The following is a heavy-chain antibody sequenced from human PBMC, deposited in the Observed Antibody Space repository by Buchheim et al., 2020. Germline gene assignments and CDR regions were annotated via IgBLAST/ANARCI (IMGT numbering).Heavy chain of an antibody. V-gene: IGHV1-2*02. Sequence: QVQLVQSGAEVKKPGASVKVSCKASGYTFTGYYMHWVRQAPGQGLEWMGWINPNSGGTNYAQKLQGRGTMTRDTAISTAYMELSRLRSDDTAVYYCARGQGIAARPDSPYYYYGMDVWGQGTT. CDR1: GYTFTGYY. CDR3: ARGQGIAARPDSPYYYYGMDV. CDR2: INPNSGGT. J-gene: IGHJ6*02. D-gene: IGHD6-6*01.